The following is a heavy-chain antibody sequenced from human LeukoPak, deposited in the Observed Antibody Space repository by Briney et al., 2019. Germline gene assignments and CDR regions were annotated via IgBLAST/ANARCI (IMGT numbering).Heavy chain of an antibody. Sequence: PSETLSLTCTVSGGSLRSYFWGWIRQPPGKGLECIGYIYYSGSTYYNPSLKSRVTMSVDTSKNQFSLKLSSVTAADTAVYYCARDDSNYSYYYYGMDVWGQGTTVTVSS. CDR1: GGSLRSYF. J-gene: IGHJ6*02. CDR2: IYYSGST. V-gene: IGHV4-59*12. CDR3: ARDDSNYSYYYYGMDV. D-gene: IGHD4-11*01.